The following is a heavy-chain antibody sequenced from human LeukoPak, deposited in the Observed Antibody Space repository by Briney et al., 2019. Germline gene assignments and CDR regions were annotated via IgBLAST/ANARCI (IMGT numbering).Heavy chain of an antibody. CDR3: AREGSSIAAQPKNYYYYMDV. D-gene: IGHD6-6*01. Sequence: LETLSLTCTVSGGSISSYYWSWIRQPPGKGLEWIGYIYYSGSTNYNPSLKSRVTISVDTSKNQFSLKLSSVTAADTAVYYCAREGSSIAAQPKNYYYYMDVWGKGTTVTVSS. V-gene: IGHV4-59*01. J-gene: IGHJ6*03. CDR2: IYYSGST. CDR1: GGSISSYY.